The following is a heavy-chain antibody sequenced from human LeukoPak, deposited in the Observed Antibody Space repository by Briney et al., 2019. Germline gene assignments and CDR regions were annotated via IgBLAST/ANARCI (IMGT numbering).Heavy chain of an antibody. Sequence: SVKVSCKASGGTFSSYAISWVRQAPGQGLEWMGGIIPIFGTANYAQKFQGRVTITADESTSTAYMELSSLRSEDTAVYYCARSTVVTLYYYYYYYMDVRGKGTTVTVSS. D-gene: IGHD4-23*01. CDR1: GGTFSSYA. CDR3: ARSTVVTLYYYYYYYMDV. J-gene: IGHJ6*03. V-gene: IGHV1-69*01. CDR2: IIPIFGTA.